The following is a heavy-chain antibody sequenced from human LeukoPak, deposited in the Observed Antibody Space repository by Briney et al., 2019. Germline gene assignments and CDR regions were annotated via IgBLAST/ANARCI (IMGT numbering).Heavy chain of an antibody. V-gene: IGHV1-18*01. CDR3: ARDRIAVVGGDY. Sequence: GASVKVSCKASGYTFTSYCISWVRQAPGQGLEGMGWISAYNGNTNYAQKLQGRVNMTTDTSTSTAYVELRSLRSGDTAVYYCARDRIAVVGGDYWGQGTLVTVSS. CDR2: ISAYNGNT. CDR1: GYTFTSYC. D-gene: IGHD6-19*01. J-gene: IGHJ4*02.